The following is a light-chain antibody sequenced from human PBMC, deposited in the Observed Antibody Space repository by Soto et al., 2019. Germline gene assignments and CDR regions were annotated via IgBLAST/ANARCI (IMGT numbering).Light chain of an antibody. CDR3: QVWDTRSDHPGV. V-gene: IGLV3-21*02. J-gene: IGLJ3*02. Sequence: SSELTQPPSVSVAPGQTATIPCGGTNIESKGVHWYQEKPGQAPVLAVFDDSDRPTGIPDRFSGSNSGNTATLTISRVEAGDEADYYCQVWDTRSDHPGVFGGGTKLTVL. CDR1: NIESKG. CDR2: DDS.